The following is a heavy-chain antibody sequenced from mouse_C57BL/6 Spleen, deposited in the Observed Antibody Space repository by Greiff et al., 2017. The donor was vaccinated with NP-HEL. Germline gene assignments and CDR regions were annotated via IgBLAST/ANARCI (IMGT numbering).Heavy chain of an antibody. CDR2: ISGGGGNT. Sequence: VESGGGLVKPGGSLKLSCAASGFTFSSYTMSWVRQTPEKRLEWVATISGGGGNTYYPDSVKGRFTISRDNAKNTLYLQMSSLRSEDTALYYCARNWDFDYWGQGTTLTVSS. J-gene: IGHJ2*01. D-gene: IGHD4-1*01. V-gene: IGHV5-9*01. CDR3: ARNWDFDY. CDR1: GFTFSSYT.